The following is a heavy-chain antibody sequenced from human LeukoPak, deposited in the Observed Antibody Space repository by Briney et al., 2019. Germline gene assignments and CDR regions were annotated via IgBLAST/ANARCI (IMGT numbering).Heavy chain of an antibody. Sequence: GGSLRLSCAASGFTFSSYAMTWVRQAPGKGLAWVSTISASGGSTYYADSVKGRFTISRDNSKNTLSLQMNSLRAEDTAVYYCAKGSSNNDYWGQGTLVTVSS. D-gene: IGHD6-6*01. CDR3: AKGSSNNDY. CDR2: ISASGGST. J-gene: IGHJ4*02. CDR1: GFTFSSYA. V-gene: IGHV3-23*01.